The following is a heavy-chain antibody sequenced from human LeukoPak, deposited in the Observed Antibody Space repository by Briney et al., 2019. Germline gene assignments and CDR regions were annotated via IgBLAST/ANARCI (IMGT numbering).Heavy chain of an antibody. CDR1: GFTFSGYA. CDR2: ISGSGGST. CDR3: AKDPFTYFDYVWGSYRSPPYFDY. D-gene: IGHD3-16*02. Sequence: GGSLRLSCAASGFTFSGYAMSWIRQAPGKGLEWVSDISGSGGSTYYADSVKGRFTISRDNSKNTLYLQMNSLRAEDTAVYYCAKDPFTYFDYVWGSYRSPPYFDYWGQGTLVTVSS. J-gene: IGHJ4*02. V-gene: IGHV3-23*01.